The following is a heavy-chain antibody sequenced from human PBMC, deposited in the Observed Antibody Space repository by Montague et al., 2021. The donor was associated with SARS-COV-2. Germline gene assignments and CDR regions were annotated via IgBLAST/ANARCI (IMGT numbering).Heavy chain of an antibody. CDR3: ARQENSSGWFKPDAFDI. Sequence: SETLSLTCSGLGSWNTGAGRKCTRMNYSHDRGSYGVGCMNYSGSTYYNPSLKSRVTISVDTSKNQFSLKLSSVTAADTAVYYCARQENSSGWFKPDAFDIWGQGTMVTVSS. D-gene: IGHD6-19*01. J-gene: IGHJ3*02. CDR1: GSWNTGAGRK. V-gene: IGHV4-39*01. CDR2: MNYSGST.